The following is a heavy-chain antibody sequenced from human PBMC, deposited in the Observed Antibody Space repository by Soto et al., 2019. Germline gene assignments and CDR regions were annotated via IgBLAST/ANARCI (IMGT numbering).Heavy chain of an antibody. Sequence: QVHLVQFGAEVKKPGSSVKASCKGSGYALTTYGITGLRQAPGQGLEWMAWISAHNGNTNYAQKLQGRVTVTRDTSTSTAYMELRSLRSDDTAVYYCARGRYGDYWGQGALVTVS. D-gene: IGHD1-1*01. J-gene: IGHJ4*02. CDR2: ISAHNGNT. CDR1: GYALTTYG. CDR3: ARGRYGDY. V-gene: IGHV1-18*01.